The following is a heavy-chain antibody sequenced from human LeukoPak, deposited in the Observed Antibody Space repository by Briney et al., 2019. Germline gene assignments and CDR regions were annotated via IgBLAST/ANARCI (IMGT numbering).Heavy chain of an antibody. D-gene: IGHD3-22*01. V-gene: IGHV1-2*02. CDR3: ARGGDDSGLYFAY. CDR1: GYTFTGVY. CDR2: INPQSGAT. Sequence: GASVKVSCKASGYTFTGVYIHWVRQAPGPGLGWMGWINPQSGATNYEQEFQGRVSMTMDRAINTAYIEVTTLRFDDTAVYYCARGGDDSGLYFAYWGQGTLVTVSS. J-gene: IGHJ4*02.